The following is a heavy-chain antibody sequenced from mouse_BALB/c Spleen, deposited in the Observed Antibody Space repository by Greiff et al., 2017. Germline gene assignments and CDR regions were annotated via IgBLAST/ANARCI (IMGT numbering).Heavy chain of an antibody. D-gene: IGHD6-1*01. CDR1: GYTFTSYW. V-gene: IGHV1S41*01. J-gene: IGHJ1*01. CDR2: IAPGSGST. CDR3: ARGRQYWYFDV. Sequence: DLVKPGASVKLSCKASGYTFTSYWINWIKQRPGQGLEWIGRIAPGSGSTYYNEMFKGKATLTVDTSSSTAYIQLSSLSSEDSAVYFCARGRQYWYFDVWGAGTTVTVSS.